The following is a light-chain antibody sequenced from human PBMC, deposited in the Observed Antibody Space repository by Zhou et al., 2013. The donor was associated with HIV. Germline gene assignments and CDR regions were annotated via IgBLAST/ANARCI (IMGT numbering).Light chain of an antibody. CDR2: GTS. CDR1: QSLGTNY. J-gene: IGKJ2*01. CDR3: QQYGGSPMYT. V-gene: IGKV3-20*01. Sequence: PGEGATLSCRASQSLGTNYLAWYQQRSGQSPRLLIYGTSRRAAGTPDRFSGSGSGTDFNLTISGLEPEDFAVYYCQQYGGSPMYTFGQGTKLEI.